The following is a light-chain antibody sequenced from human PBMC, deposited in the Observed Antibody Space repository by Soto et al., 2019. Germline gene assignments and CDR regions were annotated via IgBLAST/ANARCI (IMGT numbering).Light chain of an antibody. CDR1: QSISSW. CDR3: QQYNSYSPF. Sequence: DIQMTQSPSTLSASVGDRVTITCRASQSISSWLAWYQQKPGNAPKLLIYDASSLESGVPSRFSGSGSGTEFTLTISSLQPDDFATYYCQQYNSYSPFFGPGTKVDIK. CDR2: DAS. V-gene: IGKV1-5*01. J-gene: IGKJ3*01.